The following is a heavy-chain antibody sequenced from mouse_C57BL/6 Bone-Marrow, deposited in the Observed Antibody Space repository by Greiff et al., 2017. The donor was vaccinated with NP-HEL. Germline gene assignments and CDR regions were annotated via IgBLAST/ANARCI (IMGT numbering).Heavy chain of an antibody. D-gene: IGHD1-1*01. Sequence: VQLQQSGAELARPGASVKMSCKASGYTFTSYTMHWVKQRPGQGLEWIGYINPSSGYPKYNQKFKDKATLTADKSSSTAYMQLSSLTSEDSAVYYCESPYYGTPFDYWGQGTTLTVSS. J-gene: IGHJ2*01. CDR2: INPSSGYP. CDR3: ESPYYGTPFDY. CDR1: GYTFTSYT. V-gene: IGHV1-4*01.